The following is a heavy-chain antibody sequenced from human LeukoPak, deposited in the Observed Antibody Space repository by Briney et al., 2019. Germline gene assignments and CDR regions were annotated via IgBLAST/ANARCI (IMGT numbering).Heavy chain of an antibody. CDR1: GFTFSSYA. V-gene: IGHV3-23*01. CDR3: ARDRGVAVASYYYYYMDV. D-gene: IGHD6-19*01. Sequence: GGSLRLSCAASGFTFSSYAMSWVRQAPGKGLEWVSAISGSGGSTYYADSVKGRFTISRDNSKNTLYLQMNSLRAEDTAVYYCARDRGVAVASYYYYYMDVWGKGTTVTISS. J-gene: IGHJ6*03. CDR2: ISGSGGST.